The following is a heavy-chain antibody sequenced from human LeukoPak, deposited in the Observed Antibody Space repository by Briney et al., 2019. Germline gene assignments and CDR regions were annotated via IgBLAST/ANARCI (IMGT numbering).Heavy chain of an antibody. CDR2: IWYDGSNK. V-gene: IGHV3-33*01. CDR3: ARDVGTETPSWFDP. Sequence: GRSLRLSCAASGFTFSSYGMHWVRQAPGKGLEWVAVIWYDGSNKYYADSVKGRFTISRDNSKNTLYLQMNSLRAEDTAVYYCARDVGTETPSWFDPWGQGTLVTVSS. J-gene: IGHJ5*02. D-gene: IGHD5-18*01. CDR1: GFTFSSYG.